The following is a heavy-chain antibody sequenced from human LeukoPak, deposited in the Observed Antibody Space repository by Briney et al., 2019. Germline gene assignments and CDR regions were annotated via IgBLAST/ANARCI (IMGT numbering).Heavy chain of an antibody. CDR2: INPNSGGT. D-gene: IGHD1-26*01. CDR1: GYSFTGYY. CDR3: ARGSQWELLDWFDP. Sequence: ASVKVSCKASGYSFTGYYMHWVRQAPGQGLEWMGWINPNSGGTNYAQKFQDRVTMTRDTSISTAYMELSRLRSDDTAVYYCARGSQWELLDWFDPWGQGTLVTVSS. V-gene: IGHV1-2*02. J-gene: IGHJ5*02.